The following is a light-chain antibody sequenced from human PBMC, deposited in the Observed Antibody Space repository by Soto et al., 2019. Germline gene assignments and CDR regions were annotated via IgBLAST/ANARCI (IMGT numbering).Light chain of an antibody. CDR1: QSISSY. CDR3: HQYATSPYT. J-gene: IGKJ5*01. CDR2: AAS. V-gene: IGKV1-39*01. Sequence: DIQMTQSPSSLSASVGDRVTITCRASQSISSYLNWYQQKPGKAPKLLIYAASSLQSGVPSRFSGSGSGIDFTLTISRLEPEDFAVYFCHQYATSPYTFGQGTRLEIK.